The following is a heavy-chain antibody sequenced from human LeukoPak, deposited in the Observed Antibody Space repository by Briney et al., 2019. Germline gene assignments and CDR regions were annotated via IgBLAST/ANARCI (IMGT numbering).Heavy chain of an antibody. CDR2: IKSKSEGGPT. J-gene: IGHJ3*02. V-gene: IGHV3-15*01. CDR3: TRDGYSGYGGDAFDI. CDR1: GFTSSNAW. D-gene: IGHD5-12*01. Sequence: GGSLRLSCAASGFTSSNAWMSWIRQAPGKGLEWVGRIKSKSEGGPTDYAAPVRGRFTISRDDSKNTLYLQMNSLKTEDTAVYYCTRDGYSGYGGDAFDIWGQGTMVTVSS.